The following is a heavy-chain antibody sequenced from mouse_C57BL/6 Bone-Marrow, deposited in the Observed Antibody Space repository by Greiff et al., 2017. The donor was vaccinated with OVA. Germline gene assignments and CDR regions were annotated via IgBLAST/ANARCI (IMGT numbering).Heavy chain of an antibody. D-gene: IGHD1-1*01. J-gene: IGHJ3*01. CDR1: GYAFSSSW. V-gene: IGHV1-82*01. CDR3: AISSPFAY. Sequence: QVQLQQSGPELVKPGASVKISCKASGYAFSSSWMNWVKQRPGKGLEWIGRIYPGDGDTNYNGKFKGKATLTADKSSSRAYMQLSSLTSEDSAVYFCAISSPFAYWGQGTLVTVSA. CDR2: IYPGDGDT.